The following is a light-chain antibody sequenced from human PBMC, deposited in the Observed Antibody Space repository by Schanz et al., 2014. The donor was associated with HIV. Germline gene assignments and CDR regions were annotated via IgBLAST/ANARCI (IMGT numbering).Light chain of an antibody. J-gene: IGLJ3*02. CDR3: CLYVGNTWV. CDR2: EVS. V-gene: IGLV2-8*01. Sequence: QSALTQPPSASGSPGQSVTISCTGTSSDVGGYNYVSWYQQHPGKAPKLMIYEVSKRPSGVPDRFSGSKSGNTASLTISGLQAEDEADYYCCLYVGNTWVFGGGTKLTVL. CDR1: SSDVGGYNY.